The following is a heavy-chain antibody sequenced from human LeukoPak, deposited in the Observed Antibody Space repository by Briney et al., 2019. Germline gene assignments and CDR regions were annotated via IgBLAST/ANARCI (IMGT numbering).Heavy chain of an antibody. J-gene: IGHJ4*02. D-gene: IGHD3-22*01. V-gene: IGHV3-74*01. CDR2: TNSDGSST. CDR1: GFTFRSYW. CDR3: GRSGDYYDSSGYYD. Sequence: GGSLRLFCAASGFTFRSYWMHWVRQAPGKGLVWVSRTNSDGSSTSYADSVKGRFTISRDNAKNTLYLQMNSLRAEDTAVYYCGRSGDYYDSSGYYDWGQGTLVTVSS.